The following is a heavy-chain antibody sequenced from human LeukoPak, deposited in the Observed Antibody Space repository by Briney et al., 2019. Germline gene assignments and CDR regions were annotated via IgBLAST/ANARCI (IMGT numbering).Heavy chain of an antibody. CDR1: GFTFSNAW. Sequence: GSLRLSCAASGFTFSNAWMSWVRQPPGKGLEWIGTIYYSGSTYYNPSLKSRVTISVDTSKNQFSLKLSSVTAADTAVYYCARDLHINWFDPWGQGTLVIVSS. CDR3: ARDLHINWFDP. V-gene: IGHV4-38-2*02. J-gene: IGHJ5*02. CDR2: IYYSGST.